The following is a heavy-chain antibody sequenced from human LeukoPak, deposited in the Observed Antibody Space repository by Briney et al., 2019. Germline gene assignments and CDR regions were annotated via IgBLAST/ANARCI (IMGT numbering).Heavy chain of an antibody. V-gene: IGHV3-21*01. Sequence: GGSLRLSCAASGFTFSSYSMNWVRQAPGKGLEWVSSISSSSSYIYYAGSVKGRFTISRDNAKNSLYLQMNSLRAEDTAVYYCARYGSGSYRIDYWGQGTLVTVSS. CDR3: ARYGSGSYRIDY. J-gene: IGHJ4*02. CDR1: GFTFSSYS. D-gene: IGHD3-10*01. CDR2: ISSSSSYI.